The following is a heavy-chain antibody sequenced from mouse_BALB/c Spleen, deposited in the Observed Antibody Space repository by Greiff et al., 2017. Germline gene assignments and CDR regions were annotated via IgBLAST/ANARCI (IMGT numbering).Heavy chain of an antibody. Sequence: EVKLVESGGGLVQPGGSLRLSCATSGFTFTDYYMSWVRQPPGKALEWLGFIRNRANGYTTEYSASVKGRFTISKDNSQSNLYLQMNTLRAEDSATYDCASEYEDAMDYWGQGTSVTVSS. D-gene: IGHD2-12*01. J-gene: IGHJ4*01. CDR3: ASEYEDAMDY. CDR2: IRNRANGYTT. CDR1: GFTFTDYY. V-gene: IGHV7-3*02.